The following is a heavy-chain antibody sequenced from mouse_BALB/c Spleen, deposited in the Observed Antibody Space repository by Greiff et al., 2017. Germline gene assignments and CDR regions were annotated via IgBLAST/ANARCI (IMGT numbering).Heavy chain of an antibody. CDR1: GYTFTSYV. Sequence: VQLQQSGPELVKPGASVKMSCKASGYTFTSYVMHWVKQKPGQGLEWIGYINPYNDGTKYNEKFKGKATLTSDKSSSTAYMELSSLTSEDSAVYCCARMGITAATYFDEWGEGTTLTVSS. V-gene: IGHV1-14*01. CDR3: ARMGITAATYFDE. CDR2: INPYNDGT. D-gene: IGHD1-2*01. J-gene: IGHJ2*01.